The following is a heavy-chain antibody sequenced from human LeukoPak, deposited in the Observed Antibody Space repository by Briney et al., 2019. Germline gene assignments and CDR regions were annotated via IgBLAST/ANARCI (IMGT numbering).Heavy chain of an antibody. J-gene: IGHJ4*02. Sequence: GASVKVSCKASGYTFTSYYMHWVRQAPGQGLEWMGIINPSGGSTSYAQKFQGRVTMTRDTSTSTVYMELSSLRSEDTAVYYCARGSRQMATIILFASQNSYYFDYWGQGTLVTVSS. D-gene: IGHD5-24*01. CDR3: ARGSRQMATIILFASQNSYYFDY. V-gene: IGHV1-46*01. CDR1: GYTFTSYY. CDR2: INPSGGST.